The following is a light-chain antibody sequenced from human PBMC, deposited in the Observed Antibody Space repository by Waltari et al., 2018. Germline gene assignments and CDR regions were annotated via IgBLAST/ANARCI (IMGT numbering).Light chain of an antibody. CDR2: WAS. Sequence: DIVMTQSPDTLAVSLGDRATINCKSSQTISYSSNYKNYLAWYQQKPGQPPKLLIYWASTRESGVPDRFSGSGSGTDFTLTISSLQAEDVAVYYCQQYYKTPQTFGQGTKVEIK. CDR3: QQYYKTPQT. V-gene: IGKV4-1*01. J-gene: IGKJ1*01. CDR1: QTISYSSNYKNY.